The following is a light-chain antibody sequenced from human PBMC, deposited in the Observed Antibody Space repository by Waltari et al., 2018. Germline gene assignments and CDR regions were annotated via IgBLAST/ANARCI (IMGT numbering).Light chain of an antibody. V-gene: IGLV2-23*01. CDR3: SSYTGSRK. J-gene: IGLJ2*01. CDR2: AGE. Sequence: QSALPQPASVSGSPGQSITISCSGSSRDIAHYKVVSWYPHHPGQAPKLILYAGETRPPGVSNRLAASTSGSTASLTISALQAEDEADYYCSSYTGSRKFGGGTRLTVL. CDR1: SRDIAHYKV.